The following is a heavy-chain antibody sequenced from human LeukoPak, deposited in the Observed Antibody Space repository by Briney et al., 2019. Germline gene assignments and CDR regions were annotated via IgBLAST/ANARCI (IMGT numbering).Heavy chain of an antibody. Sequence: ASVKVSYKASGYTFTSYGISWVRQAPGQGLEWMGWISGYNGSTNYAQKLQGRVTMTTDTSTSTAYMELRSLRSDDTAVYCCARDRQGGFDYWGQGTLVTVSS. D-gene: IGHD2-15*01. V-gene: IGHV1-18*01. CDR2: ISGYNGST. J-gene: IGHJ4*02. CDR1: GYTFTSYG. CDR3: ARDRQGGFDY.